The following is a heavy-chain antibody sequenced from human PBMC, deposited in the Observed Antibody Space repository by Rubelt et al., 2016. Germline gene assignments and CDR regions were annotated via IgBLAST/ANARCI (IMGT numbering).Heavy chain of an antibody. CDR1: GGSFSGYY. D-gene: IGHD4-17*01. J-gene: IGHJ4*02. CDR2: INHRCRT. Sequence: QVQLQQWGAGLLKPSETLSLTCAVYGGSFSGYYWRWIRPPPGKGLEWIGAINHRCRTNYNPSLKSRVTISVDTSKNQFSLKLSSVTAADTAVYYCARGDPDRGSRTVTLDYWGQGTLVTVSS. V-gene: IGHV4-34*01. CDR3: ARGDPDRGSRTVTLDY.